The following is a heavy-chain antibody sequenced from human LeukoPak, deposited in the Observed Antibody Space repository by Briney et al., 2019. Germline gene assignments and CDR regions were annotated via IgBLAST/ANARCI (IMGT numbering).Heavy chain of an antibody. J-gene: IGHJ4*02. V-gene: IGHV3-30*18. CDR2: ISYDGSNK. Sequence: GGSLRLSCAASGFTFSSYGMHWVRQAPGKGLEWVAVISYDGSNKYYADSVKGRFTISRDNSKNTLYLQMNSLRAEDTAVYYCAKAYSSGWYANYFDYWGQGTLVTVSS. CDR3: AKAYSSGWYANYFDY. D-gene: IGHD6-19*01. CDR1: GFTFSSYG.